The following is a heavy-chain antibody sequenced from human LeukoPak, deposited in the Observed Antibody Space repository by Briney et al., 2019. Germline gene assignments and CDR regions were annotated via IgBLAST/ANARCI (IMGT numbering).Heavy chain of an antibody. CDR2: IYYSGST. CDR3: ARGPGIPAPFDY. CDR1: GGSICSYY. J-gene: IGHJ4*02. D-gene: IGHD1-20*01. V-gene: IGHV4-59*01. Sequence: SETLSLTCTVSGGSICSYYWSWIRQPPGKGLEWIGYIYYSGSTNYNPSLKSRVTISVDTSKNQFSLKLSSVTAADTAVYYCARGPGIPAPFDYWGQGTLVTVSS.